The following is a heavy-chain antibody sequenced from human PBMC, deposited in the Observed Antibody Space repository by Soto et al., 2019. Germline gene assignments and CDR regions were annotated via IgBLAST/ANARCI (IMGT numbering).Heavy chain of an antibody. V-gene: IGHV3-7*01. J-gene: IGHJ6*02. Sequence: HPGGSLRLSCAASGFTFSSYWMSWVRQAPGKGLEWVANIKQDGSEKYYVDSVKGRFTISRDNAKNSLYLQMNSLRAEDTAVYYCASNYCSSTSCYYGMDVWGQGTTVTVSS. D-gene: IGHD2-2*01. CDR2: IKQDGSEK. CDR3: ASNYCSSTSCYYGMDV. CDR1: GFTFSSYW.